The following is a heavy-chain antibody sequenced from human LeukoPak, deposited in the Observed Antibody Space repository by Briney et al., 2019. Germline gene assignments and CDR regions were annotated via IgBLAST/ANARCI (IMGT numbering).Heavy chain of an antibody. Sequence: PSETLSLTCAVYGGSFSGYYWSWIRQPPGKGLEWIGEINHSGSTNYNPSLKSRVTISVDTSKNQFSLKLSSVTAADTAVYYCARHSRSSGPFFVLAGNTGYYFDYWGQGTLVTVSS. CDR1: GGSFSGYY. CDR3: ARHSRSSGPFFVLAGNTGYYFDY. V-gene: IGHV4-34*01. J-gene: IGHJ4*02. CDR2: INHSGST. D-gene: IGHD6-6*01.